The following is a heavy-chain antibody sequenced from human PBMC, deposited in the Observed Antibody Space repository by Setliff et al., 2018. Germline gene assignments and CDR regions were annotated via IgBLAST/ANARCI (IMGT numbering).Heavy chain of an antibody. CDR3: ARGSQHDIVVVPAASWYFDL. Sequence: ASVKVSCKASGYTFTGYYMHWVRQAPGQGLEWMGWINPNSGGTNYAQKFQGWVTMTRDTSISTAYMELSRLRSDDTAVYYCARGSQHDIVVVPAASWYFDLWGRGTLVTVSS. CDR2: INPNSGGT. J-gene: IGHJ2*01. D-gene: IGHD2-2*01. V-gene: IGHV1-2*04. CDR1: GYTFTGYY.